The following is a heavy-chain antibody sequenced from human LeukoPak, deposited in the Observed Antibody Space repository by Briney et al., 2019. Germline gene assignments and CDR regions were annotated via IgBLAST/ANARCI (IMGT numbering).Heavy chain of an antibody. Sequence: PSETLSLTCTVSGGSISSGSYYWNCIGQPPGQGLEWIGSISYSGNTNYDPSLESRVTISVDTSKNQISLKLSSVTAADTTVYYCARAPERWYSYGSYTYYYMDVWGKGTTVTVSS. CDR2: ISYSGNT. D-gene: IGHD5-18*01. J-gene: IGHJ6*03. CDR3: ARAPERWYSYGSYTYYYMDV. V-gene: IGHV4-61*01. CDR1: GGSISSGSYY.